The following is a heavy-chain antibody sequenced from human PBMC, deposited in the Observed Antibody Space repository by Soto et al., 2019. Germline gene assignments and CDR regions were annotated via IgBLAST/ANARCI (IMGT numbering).Heavy chain of an antibody. CDR3: AIEASSGGSCFYFGPEY. D-gene: IGHD2-15*01. Sequence: GGSLRRSCAASGFTFSSYCIHWVRQAPLKVLLLVSLINNDLSSAKYADSVKGLFTIARDNAENTLYLQVTILRAEDTAVYYCAIEASSGGSCFYFGPEYWGQGT. CDR1: GFTFSSYC. V-gene: IGHV3-74*03. CDR2: INNDLSSA. J-gene: IGHJ4*02.